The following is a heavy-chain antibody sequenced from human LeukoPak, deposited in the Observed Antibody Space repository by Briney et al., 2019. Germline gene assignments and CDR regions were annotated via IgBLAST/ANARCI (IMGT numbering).Heavy chain of an antibody. CDR3: ARSDYDSLFDY. J-gene: IGHJ4*02. CDR2: IYWNDDK. V-gene: IGHV2-5*01. D-gene: IGHD5-12*01. CDR1: GFSLSTSGVG. Sequence: SGPTLVKPTQPLTLTCTFSGFSLSTSGVGVGWIRQPPGKALEWLALIYWNDDKRYSPSLKCRLTITKDTSKNQVVLTMTNMDPVDTATYYCARSDYDSLFDYWGQGTLVTVSS.